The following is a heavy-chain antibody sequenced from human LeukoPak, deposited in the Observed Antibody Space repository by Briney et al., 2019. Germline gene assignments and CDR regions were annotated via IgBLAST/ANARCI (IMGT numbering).Heavy chain of an antibody. D-gene: IGHD6-19*01. J-gene: IGHJ4*02. CDR1: GLTFSTHA. Sequence: PGGSLRLSCAASGLTFSTHAMIWVWVRQAPGKGLEWVSALNGATGVTYYADSVKGRFALSRDSSDSTLYLQMNSLRVEDTAMYYCAIKDGISGGWYWGYWGQGTQVAVSS. CDR3: AIKDGISGGWYWGY. CDR2: LNGATGVT. V-gene: IGHV3-23*01.